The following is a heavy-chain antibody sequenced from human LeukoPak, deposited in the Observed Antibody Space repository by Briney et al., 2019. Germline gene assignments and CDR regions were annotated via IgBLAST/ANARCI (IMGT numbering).Heavy chain of an antibody. CDR2: ISGSGGST. V-gene: IGHV3-23*01. J-gene: IGHJ4*02. CDR3: AKDGLLHLPGIAAAGTSYIDY. D-gene: IGHD6-13*01. Sequence: GGSLRLSCAASGFTFSSYAMSWVRQAPGKGLEWVSAISGSGGSTYYADSVKGLFTISRDNSKNTLYLQMNSLRAEDTAVYYCAKDGLLHLPGIAAAGTSYIDYWGQGTLVTVSS. CDR1: GFTFSSYA.